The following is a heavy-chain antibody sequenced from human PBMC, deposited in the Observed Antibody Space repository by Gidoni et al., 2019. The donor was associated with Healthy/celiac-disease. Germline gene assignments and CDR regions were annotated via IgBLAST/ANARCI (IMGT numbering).Heavy chain of an antibody. CDR1: GFTFSSYW. CDR2: IKQDGSEK. V-gene: IGHV3-7*03. Sequence: EVPLVESEEGLFQPGVSLTLSCSASGFTFSSYWMSWVRQAPGKGLEWVANIKQDGSEKYYVDDVKGRVTISRDNAKNSMYLQMKSLRAEDTDVYYCERGVWYGGSYVSDFDYWGQGTLVTVSS. J-gene: IGHJ4*02. CDR3: ERGVWYGGSYVSDFDY. D-gene: IGHD1-26*01.